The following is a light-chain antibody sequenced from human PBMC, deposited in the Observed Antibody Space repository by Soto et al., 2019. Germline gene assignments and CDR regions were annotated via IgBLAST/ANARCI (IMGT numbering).Light chain of an antibody. J-gene: IGLJ2*01. CDR2: DVS. CDR3: CSYAGSYTVV. V-gene: IGLV2-11*01. Sequence: QSALTQPRSVSGSPGQSVTISCTGTSSDVGGYNYVSWYQQHPGKAPKLMIYDVSKRPSGVPDRFSGSKSGNPASLAISGLQAEDEADYYCCSYAGSYTVVVGGGTKVTVL. CDR1: SSDVGGYNY.